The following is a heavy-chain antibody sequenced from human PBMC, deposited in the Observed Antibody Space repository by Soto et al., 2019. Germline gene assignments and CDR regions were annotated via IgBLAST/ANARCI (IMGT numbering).Heavy chain of an antibody. D-gene: IGHD1-26*01. CDR2: IYYSGST. V-gene: IGHV4-39*01. Sequence: SETLSLTCTVSGGSISSSSYYWGWIRQPPGKGLEWIGSIYYSGSTYYNPSLKSRVTISVDTSKNQFSLKLSSVTAADTAVYYCARLPWELTPAWYFDYWGRGTLVTVAS. J-gene: IGHJ4*02. CDR3: ARLPWELTPAWYFDY. CDR1: GGSISSSSYY.